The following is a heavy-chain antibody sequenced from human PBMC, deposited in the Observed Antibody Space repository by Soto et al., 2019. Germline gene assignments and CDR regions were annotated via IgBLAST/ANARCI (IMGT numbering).Heavy chain of an antibody. Sequence: QVQLVQSGAEVKRSGASVRISCKASGYTFNRHDINWVRQATGQGPEWIGWMNPNSGNTGYAQKFQGRVNMTRDSSITTAYMDLSSLTSEDTAIYYCAREGLYGSIQDNTFDIWGQGTMVSVSS. D-gene: IGHD6-19*01. V-gene: IGHV1-8*01. CDR3: AREGLYGSIQDNTFDI. CDR2: MNPNSGNT. CDR1: GYTFNRHD. J-gene: IGHJ3*02.